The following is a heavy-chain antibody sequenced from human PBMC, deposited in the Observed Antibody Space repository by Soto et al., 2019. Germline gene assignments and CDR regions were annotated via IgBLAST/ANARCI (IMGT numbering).Heavy chain of an antibody. CDR3: ARGGAGTMIVPTRGGNPTFFDY. CDR2: TYYRSKRYN. J-gene: IGHJ4*02. V-gene: IGHV6-1*01. D-gene: IGHD3-22*01. Sequence: SQTLSLTCAISGDSVSSNSAAWNWIRQSPSRGLEWLGRTYYRSKRYNDYAVSVKSRITINPDTSKNHFSLRLNSVTPEDTAVYYCARGGAGTMIVPTRGGNPTFFDYWGQGTLVTVSS. CDR1: GDSVSSNSAA.